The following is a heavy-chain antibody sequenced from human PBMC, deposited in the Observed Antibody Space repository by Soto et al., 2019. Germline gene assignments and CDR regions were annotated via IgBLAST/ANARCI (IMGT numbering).Heavy chain of an antibody. V-gene: IGHV1-2*02. Sequence: ASVKVSCKASGYTFTDYYMEWVRQAPGQGLEWMGWINLNSGDTNFAQQFQGRVTMTRDTSITTAYMDLTRLRSDDTAVYYCARARPPFNWFDRWGQGTLVTVSS. CDR2: INLNSGDT. CDR1: GYTFTDYY. J-gene: IGHJ5*02. D-gene: IGHD6-6*01. CDR3: ARARPPFNWFDR.